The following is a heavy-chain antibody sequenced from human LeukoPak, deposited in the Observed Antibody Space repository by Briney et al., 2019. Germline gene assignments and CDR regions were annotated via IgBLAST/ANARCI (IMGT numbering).Heavy chain of an antibody. Sequence: ASVKVSCKVSGYTLTELSMHWVRQAPGKGLEWMGGFDPEDGETIYAQKFQGRVTMTEDTSTDTAYMELSSLRSEDTAVYYCAIAGLEIAAATNLDTYYFDYWGQGTLVTVSS. CDR3: AIAGLEIAAATNLDTYYFDY. D-gene: IGHD6-13*01. CDR1: GYTLTELS. CDR2: FDPEDGET. J-gene: IGHJ4*02. V-gene: IGHV1-24*01.